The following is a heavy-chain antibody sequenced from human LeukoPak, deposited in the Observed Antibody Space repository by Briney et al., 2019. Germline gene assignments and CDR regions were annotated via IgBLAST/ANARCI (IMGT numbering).Heavy chain of an antibody. CDR2: IKEDGSEK. J-gene: IGHJ3*02. V-gene: IGHV3-7*01. CDR1: GFTFSTYW. D-gene: IGHD3-22*01. CDR3: VRDGSSEEGRAFDI. Sequence: PGGSLRLSCAASGFTFSTYWMSWGRQAPGKGLEWGAQIKEDGSEKYSVDSVRGRFSISRDNAKNSLYLQMNSLRAEDTAVYYCVRDGSSEEGRAFDIWGQGTVVAVSS.